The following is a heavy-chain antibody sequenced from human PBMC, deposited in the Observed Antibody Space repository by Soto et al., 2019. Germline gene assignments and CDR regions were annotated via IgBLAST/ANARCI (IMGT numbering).Heavy chain of an antibody. D-gene: IGHD4-17*01. CDR3: ARYAGPTVLFDP. CDR1: GDSITIGDYY. CDR2: ISHRGST. Sequence: QVQLQESGPGLVKPSPTLSLTCTVSGDSITIGDYYWSWIRQPPGKGLEWIGYISHRGSTYYNPSLKSRVSISVDTSKTHFALELSSLTAADTAVYYCARYAGPTVLFDPWGQGTLVTVS. J-gene: IGHJ5*02. V-gene: IGHV4-30-4*01.